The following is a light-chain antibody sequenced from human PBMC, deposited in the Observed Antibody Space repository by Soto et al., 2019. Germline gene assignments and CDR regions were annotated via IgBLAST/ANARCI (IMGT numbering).Light chain of an antibody. CDR3: CSYAGSTSLVI. V-gene: IGLV2-23*01. CDR1: STDVGNYNL. Sequence: QSALTQPASMSGSPGQSITISCTGTSTDVGNYNLVSWYQHHPGKAPKLMIYEGSKRPSGVSNRFSGSKSGNTASLTISGLQAEDEADYYCCSYAGSTSLVIFGGGTKLTVL. CDR2: EGS. J-gene: IGLJ2*01.